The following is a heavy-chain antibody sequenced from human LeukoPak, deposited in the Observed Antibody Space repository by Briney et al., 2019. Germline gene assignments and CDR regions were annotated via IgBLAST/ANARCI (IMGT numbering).Heavy chain of an antibody. CDR2: IIPIFGIA. V-gene: IGHV1-69*04. Sequence: SVKVSCKASGGTFSSYAISWVRQAPGQGLEWMGRIIPIFGIANYAQKFQGRVTITADKSTSTAYMELSSLRSEDTAAYYCAREVVTTNRNWFDPWGQGTLVTVSS. CDR1: GGTFSSYA. D-gene: IGHD4-11*01. J-gene: IGHJ5*02. CDR3: AREVVTTNRNWFDP.